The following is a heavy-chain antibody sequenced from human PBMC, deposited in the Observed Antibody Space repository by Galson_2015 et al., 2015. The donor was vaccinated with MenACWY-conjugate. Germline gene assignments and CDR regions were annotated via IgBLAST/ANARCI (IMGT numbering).Heavy chain of an antibody. CDR1: GFTFSSYA. Sequence: SLRLSCAASGFTFSSYAMSWVRQAPGKGLEWVSYISSSSTYTDHADSVKGRFTISRDNAKNSLYLQMNSLRAEDTAVYYCARVQGGTRGVNYWGQGTLVTVSS. CDR3: ARVQGGTRGVNY. V-gene: IGHV3-11*05. J-gene: IGHJ4*02. CDR2: ISSSSTYT. D-gene: IGHD1-1*01.